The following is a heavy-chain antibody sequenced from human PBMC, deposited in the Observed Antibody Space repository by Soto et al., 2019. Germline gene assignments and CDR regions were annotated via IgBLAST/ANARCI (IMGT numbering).Heavy chain of an antibody. J-gene: IGHJ3*02. Sequence: SETLSLTCTVSGGSISSGGYYWSWIRQHPGKGLEWIGYIYYSGSTYYNPSLKSRVTISVDTSKNQFSLKLSSVTAADTAVYYCARILGYCSSTSCYGTDAFDIWGQGTMVTVSS. CDR2: IYYSGST. V-gene: IGHV4-31*03. CDR1: GGSISSGGYY. CDR3: ARILGYCSSTSCYGTDAFDI. D-gene: IGHD2-2*01.